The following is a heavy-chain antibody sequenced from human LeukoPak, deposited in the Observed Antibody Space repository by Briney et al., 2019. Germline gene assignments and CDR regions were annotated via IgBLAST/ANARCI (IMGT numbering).Heavy chain of an antibody. J-gene: IGHJ6*04. CDR2: IKQDGSEK. Sequence: PGGSLRLSCAASGFMFSNYWMSWVRQAPGKGLEWVANIKQDGSEKYYVDSAKGRFTISRDNAKNSLYLQMNSLRAGDTAMYYCARKGLTVIRGVIINHYYYYGMDVWGKGTTVTVSS. D-gene: IGHD3-10*01. CDR1: GFMFSNYW. V-gene: IGHV3-7*03. CDR3: ARKGLTVIRGVIINHYYYYGMDV.